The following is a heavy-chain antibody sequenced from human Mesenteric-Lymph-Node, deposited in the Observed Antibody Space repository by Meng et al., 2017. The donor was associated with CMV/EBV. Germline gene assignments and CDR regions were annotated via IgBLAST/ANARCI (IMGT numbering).Heavy chain of an antibody. CDR1: GYTFTTYW. D-gene: IGHD1-7*01. V-gene: IGHV5-51*01. CDR2: IYPGDSDT. CDR3: ASLGRNYSPNWFDP. Sequence: KVSCKGSGYTFTTYWIGWVRQTPGKGLEWMGIIYPGDSDTRYSPSFLGQVTISADKSISTAYLQWSSLKASDTAMYYCASLGRNYSPNWFDPWGQGTLVTVSS. J-gene: IGHJ5*02.